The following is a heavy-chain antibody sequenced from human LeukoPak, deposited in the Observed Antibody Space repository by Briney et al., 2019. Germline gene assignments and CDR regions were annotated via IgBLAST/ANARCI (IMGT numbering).Heavy chain of an antibody. CDR2: ISYDGSNK. V-gene: IGHV3-30*04. J-gene: IGHJ4*02. CDR3: ATLHGYGDY. CDR1: GFTFSSYA. D-gene: IGHD5-12*01. Sequence: GRSLRLSCAASGFTFSSYAMHWVRQASGKGLEWVAVISYDGSNKYYADSVKGRFTISRDNSKNTLYLQMNSLRAEDTAVYYCATLHGYGDYWGQGTLVTVSS.